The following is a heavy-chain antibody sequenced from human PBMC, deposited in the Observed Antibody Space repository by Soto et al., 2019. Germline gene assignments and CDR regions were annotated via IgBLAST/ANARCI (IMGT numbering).Heavy chain of an antibody. CDR2: IWYDGSNK. D-gene: IGHD6-13*01. J-gene: IGHJ4*02. CDR1: GFTFSSYG. CDR3: ASLLGYSSSWYSNFDY. Sequence: GGSLRLSCAASGFTFSSYGMHWVRQAPGKGLEWVAVIWYDGSNKYYADSVKGRFTISRDNSKNTLYLQMNSLRAEDTAVYYCASLLGYSSSWYSNFDYWGQGTLVTVSS. V-gene: IGHV3-33*01.